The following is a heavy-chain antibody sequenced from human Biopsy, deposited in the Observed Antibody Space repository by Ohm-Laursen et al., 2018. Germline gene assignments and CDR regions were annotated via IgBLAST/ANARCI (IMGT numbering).Heavy chain of an antibody. CDR2: IKSKFDGETT. J-gene: IGHJ6*02. CDR3: STGGGDFYYNGMDV. Sequence: SLRLSCTAPGFTFGDAWMSWNRQAPGKGLEWVGRIKSKFDGETTDYAAPVKGRFIISRDDSKSTLFLQMNSLKVEDTGVYFCSTGGGDFYYNGMDVWGQGTTVTVSS. CDR1: GFTFGDAW. V-gene: IGHV3-15*01. D-gene: IGHD3-16*01.